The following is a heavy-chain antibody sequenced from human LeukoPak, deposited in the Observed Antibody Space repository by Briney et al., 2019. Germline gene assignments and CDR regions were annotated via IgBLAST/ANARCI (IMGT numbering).Heavy chain of an antibody. Sequence: PSQTLSLTCTVSGGSISSGDYYWSWIRQHPGKGLEWIGHIYYSGSTYYNPSLKSRVTISVDTSKNQFSLKLSSVTAADTAVYYCARISRLFRDFDYWGQGTLVTVSS. V-gene: IGHV4-31*03. CDR2: IYYSGST. CDR1: GGSISSGDYY. D-gene: IGHD3-10*02. CDR3: ARISRLFRDFDY. J-gene: IGHJ4*02.